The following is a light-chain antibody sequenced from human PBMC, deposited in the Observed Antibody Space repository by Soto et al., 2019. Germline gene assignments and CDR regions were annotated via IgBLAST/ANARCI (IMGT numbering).Light chain of an antibody. CDR3: QQYGSSPLT. Sequence: EIVLTQSPATLSLSPGERATLSCRASQSVTSNYLAWYQQKPGQAPRLLISGASSRATGIPDRFSGSGSGTDFTLTISRLEPEDFAVYYCQQYGSSPLTFGGVTKVDIK. CDR1: QSVTSNY. CDR2: GAS. J-gene: IGKJ4*01. V-gene: IGKV3-20*01.